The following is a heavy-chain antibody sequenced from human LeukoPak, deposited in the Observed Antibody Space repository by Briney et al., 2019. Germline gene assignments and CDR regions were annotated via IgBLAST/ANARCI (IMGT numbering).Heavy chain of an antibody. V-gene: IGHV3-21*01. CDR3: ARARAVAGFDY. CDR1: GFTFSSYS. CDR2: ISSSSSYI. D-gene: IGHD6-19*01. Sequence: GGSLRLSCAASGFTFSSYSMNWVRQAPGKGLEWVSSISSSSSYIYYADSVKGRFTISRDNAKNSLYLQMNSLRAEDTAVYCCARARAVAGFDYWGQGNLVTVSS. J-gene: IGHJ4*02.